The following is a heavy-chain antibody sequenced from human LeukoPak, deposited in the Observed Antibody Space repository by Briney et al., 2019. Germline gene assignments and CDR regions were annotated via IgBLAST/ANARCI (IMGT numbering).Heavy chain of an antibody. CDR2: IYPGDSDT. Sequence: GESLKISCKGSGSSFTSYWIGWVRQIPGKGLEWMGIIYPGDSDTRYSPSFQGQVTISADKSISTAYLQWSSLKASDTAMYYCARHLQTSTFTSFDCWGQGTLVTVSS. J-gene: IGHJ4*02. CDR1: GSSFTSYW. D-gene: IGHD2-2*01. CDR3: ARHLQTSTFTSFDC. V-gene: IGHV5-51*01.